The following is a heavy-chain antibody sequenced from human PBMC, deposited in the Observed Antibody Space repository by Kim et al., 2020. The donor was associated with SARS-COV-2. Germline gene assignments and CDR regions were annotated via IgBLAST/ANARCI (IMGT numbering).Heavy chain of an antibody. CDR1: GLPISGYY. D-gene: IGHD2-15*01. CDR3: ARGNYFFGREGYFIAFDV. V-gene: IGHV4-59*01. CDR2: FSSSESP. J-gene: IGHJ3*01. Sequence: SETLSLTCSVSGLPISGYYWAWIRQGRGQGLEWIAYFSSSESPSYNPSLRSRVTISADTSKNQFSLKLRSVTAADTAVYYCARGNYFFGREGYFIAFDVWGLGTLVTVSS.